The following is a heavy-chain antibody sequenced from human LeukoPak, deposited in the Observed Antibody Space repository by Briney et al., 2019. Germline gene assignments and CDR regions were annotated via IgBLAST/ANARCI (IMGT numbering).Heavy chain of an antibody. V-gene: IGHV4-34*11. CDR3: AIDPYNSSSGHDY. D-gene: IGHD6-6*01. J-gene: IGHJ4*02. CDR2: IYYSGST. Sequence: SETLSLTCAVYGGSFRGYYWSWIRQPPGKGLEWIGYIYYSGSTYYNPSLKSRVTISVDTSKNQFSLKLSSVTAADTAVYYCAIDPYNSSSGHDYWGQGTLVTVSS. CDR1: GGSFRGYY.